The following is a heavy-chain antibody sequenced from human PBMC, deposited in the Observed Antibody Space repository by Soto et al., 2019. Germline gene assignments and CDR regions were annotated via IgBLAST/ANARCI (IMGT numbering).Heavy chain of an antibody. CDR2: IWYDGSNK. CDR3: ARDPCSSTSCYYFDY. J-gene: IGHJ4*02. V-gene: IGHV3-33*01. Sequence: GGSLRLSCAASGFTFSSYGMHWVRQAPGKGLEWVAVIWYDGSNKYYADSVKGRFTISRDNPRNTLYLQMNSLRAEDTAVYYCARDPCSSTSCYYFDYWGQGTLVTVSS. CDR1: GFTFSSYG. D-gene: IGHD2-2*01.